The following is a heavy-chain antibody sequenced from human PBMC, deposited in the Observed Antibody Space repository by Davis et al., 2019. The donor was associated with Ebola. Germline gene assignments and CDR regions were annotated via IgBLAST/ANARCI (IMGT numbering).Heavy chain of an antibody. D-gene: IGHD1-26*01. CDR3: TREFGGSYDY. Sequence: GESLKISCAASGFMFSSCGMNWVRQAPGKGLEWVAVISYDGSNKYYADSVKGRFTISRDDSKSIAYLQMNNLKTDDTAFYYCTREFGGSYDYWGQGTLVTVSS. CDR2: ISYDGSNK. CDR1: GFMFSSCG. V-gene: IGHV3-30*03. J-gene: IGHJ4*02.